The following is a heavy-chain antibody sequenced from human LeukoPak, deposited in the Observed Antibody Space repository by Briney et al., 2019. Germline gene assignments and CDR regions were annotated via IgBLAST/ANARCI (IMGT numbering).Heavy chain of an antibody. CDR2: INPNSGGT. J-gene: IGHJ3*01. Sequence: ASVKISCKASGYTFTGYYMHWVRQAPGQGLEWMGWINPNSGGTNNAQKFQGRVTMTRDTSISTAYMELSRLRSDDTAVYYCARTFYDTLDSDAFDFWGQGTMVIVSS. V-gene: IGHV1-2*02. CDR1: GYTFTGYY. CDR3: ARTFYDTLDSDAFDF. D-gene: IGHD2/OR15-2a*01.